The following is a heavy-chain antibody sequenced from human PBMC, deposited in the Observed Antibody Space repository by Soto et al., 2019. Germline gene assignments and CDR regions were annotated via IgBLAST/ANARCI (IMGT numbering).Heavy chain of an antibody. D-gene: IGHD3-3*01. J-gene: IGHJ3*02. CDR3: ARGGGVGVAGSAAFDM. CDR2: INPATGAA. CDR1: GYPVTAYY. Sequence: QLHLVQSGAVVKKPGASVTVSCSASGYPVTAYYMHWVRQAPGRGLECMGGINPATGAAKYTQTFRGRVTMPRDTSTRTVFMELSGPTSEDTGGFYCARGGGVGVAGSAAFDMWGQGTLVTVSS. V-gene: IGHV1-2*02.